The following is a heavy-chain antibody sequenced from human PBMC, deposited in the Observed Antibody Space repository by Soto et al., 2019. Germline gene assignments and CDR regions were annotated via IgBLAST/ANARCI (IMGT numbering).Heavy chain of an antibody. V-gene: IGHV3-23*01. CDR3: AKVHSYALLFHFDY. CDR1: GVTFSSYA. D-gene: IGHD5-18*01. J-gene: IGHJ4*02. CDR2: ISGSGGST. Sequence: GGSLRLSCAASGVTFSSYAMNWVRGAAGKGLEWVSGISGSGGSTYYADSVKGRFTISRDNSKTTLYLQMNSLRAEDTAVYYCAKVHSYALLFHFDYWRQGPLITVSS.